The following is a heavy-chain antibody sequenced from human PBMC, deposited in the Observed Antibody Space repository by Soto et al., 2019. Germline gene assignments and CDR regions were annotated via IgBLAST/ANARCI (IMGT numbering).Heavy chain of an antibody. J-gene: IGHJ4*02. CDR2: ISYHGSVS. D-gene: IGHD2-8*02. Sequence: QVELVESGGGVVQPGRSLRLSCAGAGFTFSRYDMHWVRQAPGRGLEWVAHISYHGSVSYYADSVKGRFSISRDNSKNTLYLEVTSLRPDVTAEDFGVKGKGNPGGFDSWGQGALVTVSS. CDR3: VKGKGNPGGFDS. CDR1: GFTFSRYD. V-gene: IGHV3-30*18.